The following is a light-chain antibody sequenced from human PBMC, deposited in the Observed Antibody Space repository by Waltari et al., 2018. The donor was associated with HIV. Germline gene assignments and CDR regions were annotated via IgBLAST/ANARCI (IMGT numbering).Light chain of an antibody. CDR3: QSADTSDAYV. CDR2: RDK. CDR1: ALAKKY. Sequence: SYELTQPPSVSVSPGQTARITCSGDALAKKYAYWYQQKPGQAPVLVIYRDKERPSGIPERFSGYSSGTTVTLTISGVQAEDEADYYCQSADTSDAYVFGTGTKVTVL. J-gene: IGLJ1*01. V-gene: IGLV3-25*03.